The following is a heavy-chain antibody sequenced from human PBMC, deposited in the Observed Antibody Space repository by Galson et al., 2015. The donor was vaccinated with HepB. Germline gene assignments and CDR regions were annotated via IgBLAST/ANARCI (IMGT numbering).Heavy chain of an antibody. CDR1: GFTFSNYG. CDR3: AKDPIAETDAYNWFDP. V-gene: IGHV3-30*18. Sequence: SLRLSCAVSGFTFSNYGMHWVRQAPGKGLEWVAVISYDGNKKYYADSVKGRFTISRDDSKNTLYLQMSSLRAEDTAVYYCAKDPIAETDAYNWFDPWGQGSLVTV. J-gene: IGHJ5*02. CDR2: ISYDGNKK.